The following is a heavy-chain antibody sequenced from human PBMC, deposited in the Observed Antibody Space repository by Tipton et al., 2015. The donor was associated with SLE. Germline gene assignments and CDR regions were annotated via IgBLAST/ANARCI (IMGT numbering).Heavy chain of an antibody. J-gene: IGHJ5*02. Sequence: QSGAEVKKPGASVKVSCKASGYTFTSYDINWVRQATGQGLEWMGWMNPNSGNTGYAQKFQGRVTMTRNTSISTAYMELSSLRSEDTAVYYCARGPTTIFGVVIVRQGWFDPWGQGTLVTVSS. D-gene: IGHD3-3*01. CDR1: GYTFTSYD. CDR2: MNPNSGNT. V-gene: IGHV1-8*01. CDR3: ARGPTTIFGVVIVRQGWFDP.